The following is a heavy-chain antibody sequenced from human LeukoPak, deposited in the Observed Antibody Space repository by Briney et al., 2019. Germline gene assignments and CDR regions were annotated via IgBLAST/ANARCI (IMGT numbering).Heavy chain of an antibody. D-gene: IGHD5-18*01. CDR2: INHSGST. V-gene: IGHV4-34*01. Sequence: PSETLSLTCAVYGGSFSGYYWSWIRQPPGKGLEWIGEINHSGSTNYNPSLKSRVTISVDTSKNQFSLKLSSVTAADTAVYYCARRASRGYSYGYGRPYYFDYWGQGTLVTVSS. CDR1: GGSFSGYY. J-gene: IGHJ4*02. CDR3: ARRASRGYSYGYGRPYYFDY.